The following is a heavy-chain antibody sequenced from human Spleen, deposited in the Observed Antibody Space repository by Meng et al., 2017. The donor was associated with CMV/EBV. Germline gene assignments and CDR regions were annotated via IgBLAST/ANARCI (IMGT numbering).Heavy chain of an antibody. CDR2: IYTSGST. Sequence: QVQLQESGPGLVKPSETLSLTCTVSGGSISSGSYYWSWIRQPAGKGLEWIGRIYTSGSTNYNPSLKSRVTISVDTSKNQFSLKLNSVTPEDTAVYYCARAFGGSSPSYYFDYWGQGTLVTVSS. CDR3: ARAFGGSSPSYYFDY. D-gene: IGHD2-15*01. CDR1: GGSISSGSYY. V-gene: IGHV4-61*02. J-gene: IGHJ4*02.